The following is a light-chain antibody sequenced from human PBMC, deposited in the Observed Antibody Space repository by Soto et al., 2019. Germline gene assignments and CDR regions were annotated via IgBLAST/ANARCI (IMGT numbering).Light chain of an antibody. Sequence: EIVMTQSPATLSVSPGERATLSCRASQSVGSNLAWYQQKPGQAPRLHIYGASTRATVIPARFSGSGSGTEFTLTTSSLQSEDFATYYCQQYYSYPLTFGGGTKVEIK. CDR2: GAS. CDR3: QQYYSYPLT. V-gene: IGKV3-15*01. J-gene: IGKJ4*01. CDR1: QSVGSN.